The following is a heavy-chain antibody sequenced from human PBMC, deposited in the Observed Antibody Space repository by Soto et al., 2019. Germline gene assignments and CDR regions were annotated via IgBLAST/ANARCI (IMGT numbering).Heavy chain of an antibody. CDR2: IYYSGTN. Sequence: QLQLQESGPGLVKPSETLSLTCTVSGGSISNSDYYWGWIRQSPGQGLEWIGSIYYSGTNFYDPSLRSRLSMAGDTSKNQFSRRLNAVTAADTAVYYCARQARGTTWSDFDYWSQGTLVTVSS. J-gene: IGHJ4*02. CDR3: ARQARGTTWSDFDY. V-gene: IGHV4-39*01. D-gene: IGHD1-7*01. CDR1: GGSISNSDYY.